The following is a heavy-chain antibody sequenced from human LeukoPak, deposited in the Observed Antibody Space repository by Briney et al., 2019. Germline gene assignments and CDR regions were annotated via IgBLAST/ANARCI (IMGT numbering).Heavy chain of an antibody. Sequence: SQTLSLTCAFSGDSVSSNSATWNWIRQSPSRGLEWLGRTYYRSKWYNDYAESVKSRITINPDTSKNQFSLQLNSVTPEDTAVYFCARDLAGDGGYSYGMVDYWGQGTLVTVSS. CDR3: ARDLAGDGGYSYGMVDY. CDR2: TYYRSKWYN. V-gene: IGHV6-1*01. J-gene: IGHJ4*02. D-gene: IGHD5-18*01. CDR1: GDSVSSNSAT.